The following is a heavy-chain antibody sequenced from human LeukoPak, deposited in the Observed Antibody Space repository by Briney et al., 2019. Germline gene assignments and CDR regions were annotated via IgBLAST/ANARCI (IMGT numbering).Heavy chain of an antibody. CDR1: GFSFSSYA. D-gene: IGHD2-15*01. J-gene: IGHJ4*02. V-gene: IGHV3-23*01. Sequence: GGSLRLSCAGSGFSFSSYAMSWVRQAPGKGLEWVSAISGSGGSTYYADSVKGRFTISRDNSKNTLYLQMNSLRAEDTAVYYCAKRSCSGGSCYALDYWGQGTLVTVSS. CDR2: ISGSGGST. CDR3: AKRSCSGGSCYALDY.